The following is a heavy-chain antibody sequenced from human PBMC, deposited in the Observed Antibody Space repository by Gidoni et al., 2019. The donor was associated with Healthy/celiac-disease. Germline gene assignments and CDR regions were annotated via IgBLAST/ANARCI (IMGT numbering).Heavy chain of an antibody. J-gene: IGHJ3*02. CDR3: ARPGIRDSSGYYGGDDAFDI. CDR2: IYYSGST. D-gene: IGHD3-22*01. V-gene: IGHV4-59*08. CDR1: GGSISSYY. Sequence: QVQLQESGPGLVKPSETLSLTCTVSGGSISSYYWSWIRQPPGKGLEWIGYIYYSGSTNYNPSLKSRVTISVDTSKNQFSLKLSSVTAADTAVYYCARPGIRDSSGYYGGDDAFDIWGQGTMVTVSS.